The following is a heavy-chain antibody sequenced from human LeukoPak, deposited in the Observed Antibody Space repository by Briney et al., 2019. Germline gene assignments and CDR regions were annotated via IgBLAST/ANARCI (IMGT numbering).Heavy chain of an antibody. CDR3: AKVVTESSLLWFGELPHH. CDR1: GFTFSSYA. V-gene: IGHV3-23*01. D-gene: IGHD3-10*01. J-gene: IGHJ4*02. Sequence: GGSLRLSCVASGFTFSSYAMSWVRQAPGKGLEWVSAISGSGGSTYYADSVKGRFTISRDNSKNTLYLQMNSLRAEDTAVYYCAKVVTESSLLWFGELPHHWGQGTLVTVSS. CDR2: ISGSGGST.